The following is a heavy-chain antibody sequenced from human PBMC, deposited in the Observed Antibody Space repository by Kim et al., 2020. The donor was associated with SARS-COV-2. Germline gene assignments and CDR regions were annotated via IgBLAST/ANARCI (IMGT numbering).Heavy chain of an antibody. Sequence: SVKVSCKASGGTFSSYAISWVRQAPGQGLEWMGGIIPIFGTANYAQKFQGRVTITADESTSTAYMELSSLRSEDTAGYYSATYRGGAVADYWGQGTLLT. CDR2: IIPIFGTA. CDR1: GGTFSSYA. CDR3: ATYRGGAVADY. V-gene: IGHV1-69*13. J-gene: IGHJ4*02. D-gene: IGHD6-19*01.